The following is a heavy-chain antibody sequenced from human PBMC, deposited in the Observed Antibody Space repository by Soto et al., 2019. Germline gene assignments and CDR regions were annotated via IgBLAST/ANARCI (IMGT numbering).Heavy chain of an antibody. D-gene: IGHD4-4*01. CDR3: ARDPAIYSGKFDYGLDV. CDR1: GFTFSSYE. J-gene: IGHJ6*02. Sequence: PVGSLRLSCAVSGFTFSSYEMNWVRQAPGKGLEWVSYIGTSGKTIYYADSVRGRFTIPRDNAKNSLYLQMNSLRAEDTAVYFCARDPAIYSGKFDYGLDVWGRGTTVTVSS. V-gene: IGHV3-48*03. CDR2: IGTSGKTI.